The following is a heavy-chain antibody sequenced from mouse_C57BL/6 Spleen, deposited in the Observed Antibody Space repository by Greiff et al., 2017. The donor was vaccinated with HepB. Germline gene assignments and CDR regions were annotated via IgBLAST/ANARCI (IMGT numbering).Heavy chain of an antibody. D-gene: IGHD1-1*01. CDR3: GRGGYYGSRRYFDY. V-gene: IGHV1-52*01. CDR1: GYTFTSYW. CDR2: IDPSDSET. Sequence: VQLQQPGAELVRPGSSVKLSCKASGYTFTSYWMHWVKQRPIQGLEWIGNIDPSDSETHYNQKFKDKATLTVDKSSSTAYMQLSSLTSEDSEVYYCGRGGYYGSRRYFDYWGQGTTLTVSS. J-gene: IGHJ2*01.